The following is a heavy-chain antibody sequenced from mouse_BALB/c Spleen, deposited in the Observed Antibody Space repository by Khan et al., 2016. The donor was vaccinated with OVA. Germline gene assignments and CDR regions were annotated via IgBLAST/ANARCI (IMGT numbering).Heavy chain of an antibody. CDR3: ARSTAPYALDY. CDR1: GYAFSSSW. D-gene: IGHD1-2*01. V-gene: IGHV1-82*01. CDR2: IYPGDGDT. Sequence: QVQLKQSGPELVKPGASVKISCKASGYAFSSSWMNWVKQRPGQGLEWIGRIYPGDGDTNYNGKFKGKATLTADKSSSTAYMQLSSLTSVDSAVYFCARSTAPYALDYWGQGTSVTVSS. J-gene: IGHJ4*01.